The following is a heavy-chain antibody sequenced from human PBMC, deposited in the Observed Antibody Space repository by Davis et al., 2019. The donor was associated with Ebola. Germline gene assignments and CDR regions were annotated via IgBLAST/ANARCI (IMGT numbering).Heavy chain of an antibody. CDR3: ARDVGVEFDY. V-gene: IGHV3-23*01. J-gene: IGHJ4*02. CDR2: ITGTGGTT. D-gene: IGHD3-10*01. Sequence: GGSLRLSCTASGFTFSHHAMNWVRQAPGKGLEWVAGITGTGGTTYYADSVKGRFTISRDNAKNSLYLQMDDLRTDDAAVYYCARDVGVEFDYWGQGTRVTISS. CDR1: GFTFSHHA.